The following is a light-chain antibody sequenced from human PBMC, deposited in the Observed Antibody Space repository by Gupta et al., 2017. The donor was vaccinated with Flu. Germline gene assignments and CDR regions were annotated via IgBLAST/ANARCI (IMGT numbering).Light chain of an antibody. J-gene: IGLJ2*01. V-gene: IGLV1-44*01. CDR3: EPWHNSTDGLGG. CDR1: SSSYGSRT. CDR2: YNK. Sequence: TITTPGASSSYGSRTVTCYHQRPGPAPNLLFFYNKRRRSGVPARFSGSNSGTSATIAISXLXDEEEAXYYCEPWHNSTDGLGGFGGGTKLTVL.